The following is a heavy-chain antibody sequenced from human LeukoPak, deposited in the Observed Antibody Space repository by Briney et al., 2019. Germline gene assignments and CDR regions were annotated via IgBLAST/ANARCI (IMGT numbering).Heavy chain of an antibody. J-gene: IGHJ4*02. V-gene: IGHV5-51*01. CDR1: GYSFSDYW. D-gene: IGHD6-13*01. CDR3: ARPPFGYASSWYKY. Sequence: GESLKISCQASGYSFSDYWIGWVRQMPGEGLEWMGIIYPSDSDTRYSPSFQGQVTISADKSISTAYLQWSSLKASDTAMYYCARPPFGYASSWYKYWGQGTLVTVSS. CDR2: IYPSDSDT.